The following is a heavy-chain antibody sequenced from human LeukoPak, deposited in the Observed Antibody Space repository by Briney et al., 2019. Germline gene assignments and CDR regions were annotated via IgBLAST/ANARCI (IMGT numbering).Heavy chain of an antibody. CDR2: IIPIFGTA. CDR1: GGTFSSFSRYA. CDR3: ARESSYGGYNYYYGMDV. J-gene: IGHJ6*02. V-gene: IGHV1-69*13. D-gene: IGHD4-23*01. Sequence: GASVKVSCKASGGTFSSFSRYAISWVRQAPGQGLEWMGGIIPIFGTANYAQKFQGRVTITADESTSTAYMELSSLRSEDTAVYYCARESSYGGYNYYYGMDVWGQGTTVTVSS.